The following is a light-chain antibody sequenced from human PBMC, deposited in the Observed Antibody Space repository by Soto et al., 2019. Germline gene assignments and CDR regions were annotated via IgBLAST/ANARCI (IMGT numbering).Light chain of an antibody. Sequence: EIVMTQSPSTLSVSPGERVTLSCSASENVISNVAWYQQKPGQAPRLLIYIASTRATGIPARFSGSGSGTDFALTISSLQSEDFAVYYCQHYSNWPWTFGQGTKVDIK. V-gene: IGKV3-15*01. CDR2: IAS. J-gene: IGKJ1*01. CDR3: QHYSNWPWT. CDR1: ENVISN.